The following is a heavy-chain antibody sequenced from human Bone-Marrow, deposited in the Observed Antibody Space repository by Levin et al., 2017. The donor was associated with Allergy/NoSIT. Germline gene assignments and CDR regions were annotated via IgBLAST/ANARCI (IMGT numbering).Heavy chain of an antibody. V-gene: IGHV4-4*02. Sequence: SETLSLTCAVSGGSINSNNWWSWVRQPPGKGLEWIGEISHSGSTNYNPSLKSRVTISVDKSKNQLSFKLTSVTAADTAIYYCVRNGRYYFDYWGQGALVTVSS. D-gene: IGHD2-8*01. CDR2: ISHSGST. CDR1: GGSINSNNW. CDR3: VRNGRYYFDY. J-gene: IGHJ4*02.